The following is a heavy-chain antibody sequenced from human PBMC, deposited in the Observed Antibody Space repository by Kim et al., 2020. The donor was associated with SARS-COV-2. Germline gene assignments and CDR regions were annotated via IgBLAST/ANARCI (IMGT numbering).Heavy chain of an antibody. J-gene: IGHJ4*02. V-gene: IGHV3-23*01. Sequence: GGSLRLSCAASGFTFSSYAVSWVRQAPGKGLEWVSAISGSGGTTYYAYSGKGRFTISRDNSKNTLYLQMNSLRAEDTAVYYCAKDPLRDFWSGSPESVYWGQGTLVTVSS. D-gene: IGHD3-3*01. CDR1: GFTFSSYA. CDR3: AKDPLRDFWSGSPESVY. CDR2: ISGSGGTT.